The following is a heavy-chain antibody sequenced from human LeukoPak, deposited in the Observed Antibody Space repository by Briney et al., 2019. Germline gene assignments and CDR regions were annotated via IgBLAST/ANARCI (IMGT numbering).Heavy chain of an antibody. Sequence: ASVKVSCKASGYTFTSYYMHWVQQAPGQGLEWMGIINPSGGSTSYAQKFQGRVTMTRDTSTSTVYMELSSLRSDDTAVYYCAREGAYCSSTSCYTNWFDPWGQGTLVTVSS. J-gene: IGHJ5*02. CDR1: GYTFTSYY. V-gene: IGHV1-46*01. CDR3: AREGAYCSSTSCYTNWFDP. CDR2: INPSGGST. D-gene: IGHD2-2*01.